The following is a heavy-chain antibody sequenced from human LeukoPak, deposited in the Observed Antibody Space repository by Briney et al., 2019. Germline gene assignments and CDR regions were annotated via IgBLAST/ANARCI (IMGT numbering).Heavy chain of an antibody. V-gene: IGHV3-11*04. CDR3: ARDWGYSYGRLDRPYYFDY. Sequence: TGGSLRLSCTGSGFTFDDYGMSWVRQAPGKGLEWVSDISSSGSTIYYTDSVKGRFTISRDNAKNSLYLQMNSLRAEDTAVYYCARDWGYSYGRLDRPYYFDYWGQGTLVTVSS. CDR2: ISSSGSTI. J-gene: IGHJ4*02. CDR1: GFTFDDYG. D-gene: IGHD5-18*01.